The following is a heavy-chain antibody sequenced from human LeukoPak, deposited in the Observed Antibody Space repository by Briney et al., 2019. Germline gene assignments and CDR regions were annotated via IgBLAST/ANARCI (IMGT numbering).Heavy chain of an antibody. CDR1: GYTLTSYA. J-gene: IGHJ4*02. V-gene: IGHV1-3*01. CDR2: INAGNGNT. D-gene: IGHD6-13*01. Sequence: ASVKVSCKASGYTLTSYAMHWVRQAPGQRLEWMGWINAGNGNTKYSQKFQGRVTITRDTSASTAYMELSSLRSEDTAVYYCARVRQQLVPDYWGQGTLVTVSS. CDR3: ARVRQQLVPDY.